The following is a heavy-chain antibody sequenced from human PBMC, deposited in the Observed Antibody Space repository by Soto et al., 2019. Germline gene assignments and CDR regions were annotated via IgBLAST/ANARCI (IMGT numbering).Heavy chain of an antibody. CDR1: GYTFSNYA. CDR2: ISNGGDYT. CDR3: AKDNGPLGTNDSYFDV. D-gene: IGHD2-8*01. V-gene: IGHV3-23*01. J-gene: IGHJ2*01. Sequence: EVQLLESGGGLVQPGGSLRLSCAASGYTFSNYAMTWVRQAPGKGLEWVSCISNGGDYTYYADAVKGRVTISRDKSKNTLYLQMNGLRAEDTAVYYCAKDNGPLGTNDSYFDVWGRGTLVTVSP.